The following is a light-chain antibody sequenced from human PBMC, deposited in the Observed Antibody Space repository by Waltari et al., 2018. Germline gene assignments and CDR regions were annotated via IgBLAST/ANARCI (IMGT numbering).Light chain of an antibody. Sequence: QLVLTQSPSASASLGASVKLTCTLDSGHSTNIIAWHQQQPEKGPRYLMKVNSDGSHSKGDEIPARFSGSSSSSGAERYLTSSSVQSEDEADYYCQTGGHGTWVIGGGTKLTAL. CDR1: SGHSTNI. CDR2: VNSDGSH. CDR3: QTGGHGTWV. J-gene: IGLJ3*02. V-gene: IGLV4-69*01.